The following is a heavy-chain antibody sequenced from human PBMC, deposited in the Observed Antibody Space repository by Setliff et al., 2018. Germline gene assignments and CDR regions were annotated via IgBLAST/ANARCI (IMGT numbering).Heavy chain of an antibody. J-gene: IGHJ3*02. CDR1: GFSFSRHW. Sequence: PGGSLRLSCVVSGFSFSRHWMSWVRQAQGKGMEWVADIKQDGSTKYYLDSVKGRFTISRDNAKRSLYLQMSGLRADDTGVYYCVRDDADNYDAFDNWGQGTLVTVSS. D-gene: IGHD3-22*01. CDR3: VRDDADNYDAFDN. CDR2: IKQDGSTK. V-gene: IGHV3-7*01.